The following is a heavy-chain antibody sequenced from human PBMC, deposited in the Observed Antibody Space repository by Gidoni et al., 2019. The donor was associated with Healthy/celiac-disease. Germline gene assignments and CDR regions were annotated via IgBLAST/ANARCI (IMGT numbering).Heavy chain of an antibody. CDR2: SSWNSGSI. V-gene: IGHV3-9*01. CDR3: AKGSVVLVPAAPFDY. CDR1: GVTFGDYA. Sequence: EVQLVESGEGLVQPGRSLGLSWAASGVTFGDYASPWVRQAPGKGLGWVSGSSWNSGSIGYADSVKGRFTISRDNAKNSLYLQMNSLRAEDTALYYCAKGSVVLVPAAPFDYWGQGTLVTVSS. D-gene: IGHD2-2*01. J-gene: IGHJ4*02.